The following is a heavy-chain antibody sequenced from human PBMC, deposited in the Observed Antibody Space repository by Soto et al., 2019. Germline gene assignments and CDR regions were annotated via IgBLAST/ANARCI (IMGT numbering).Heavy chain of an antibody. CDR2: IYYGGST. CDR1: GGSISSYY. CDR3: AREIREWLVFDY. J-gene: IGHJ4*02. Sequence: SETLSLTCTVSGGSISSYYWSWIRQPPGKGLEWIGYIYYGGSTNYNPSLKSRVTISVDTSKNQFSLKLSSVTAADTAVYYCAREIREWLVFDYWGQGTLVTVSS. D-gene: IGHD5-12*01. V-gene: IGHV4-59*01.